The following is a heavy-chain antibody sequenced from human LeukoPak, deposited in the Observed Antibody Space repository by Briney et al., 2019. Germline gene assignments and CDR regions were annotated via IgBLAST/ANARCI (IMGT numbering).Heavy chain of an antibody. CDR3: ASPTQGYCTNGVCSETDY. J-gene: IGHJ4*02. D-gene: IGHD2-8*01. Sequence: EASVKVSCKASGYTFTSYGISWVRQAPGQGLEWMGRIIPIFGIANYAQKFQGRVTITADKSTSTAYMELSSLRSEDTAVYYCASPTQGYCTNGVCSETDYWGQGTLVTVSS. V-gene: IGHV1-69*04. CDR1: GYTFTSYG. CDR2: IIPIFGIA.